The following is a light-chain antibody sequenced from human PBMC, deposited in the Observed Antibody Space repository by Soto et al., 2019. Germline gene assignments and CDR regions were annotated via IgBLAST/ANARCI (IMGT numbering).Light chain of an antibody. CDR1: QGISNY. J-gene: IGKJ1*01. V-gene: IGKV1-17*03. CDR3: QQYDSYSWT. Sequence: DIQMTQSPSAMSVSVGDRVTITCRASQGISNYLAWFQQKPGKVPKLLIYDSSNLESGVPSRFSGSGSGTEFTLTISSLQPDDFATYSCQQYDSYSWTFGQGTKVDIK. CDR2: DSS.